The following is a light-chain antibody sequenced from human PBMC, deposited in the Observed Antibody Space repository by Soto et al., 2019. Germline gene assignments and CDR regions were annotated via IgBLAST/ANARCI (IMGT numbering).Light chain of an antibody. V-gene: IGKV1-27*01. J-gene: IGKJ1*01. CDR1: QGISNY. CDR3: QKYNSDHRT. CDR2: AAS. Sequence: DIQMTQSPSSLSASVGDRVTITCRASQGISNYLSWHQQKPGKVPKLMIYAASTLQSGIPSRFSGSGSGTYFTLTISSLQRENVETYYCQKYNSDHRTFVQGTKVEIK.